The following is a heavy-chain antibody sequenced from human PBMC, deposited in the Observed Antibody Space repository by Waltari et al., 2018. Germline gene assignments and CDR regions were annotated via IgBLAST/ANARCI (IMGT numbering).Heavy chain of an antibody. CDR3: APLRGGDGNWFDP. J-gene: IGHJ5*02. CDR1: GYTFTGYY. D-gene: IGHD3-10*01. Sequence: QVQLVQSGAEVKKPGASVKVSCKASGYTFTGYYMHWVRQAPGQGLEWMGWINPNRGGTNYAQKFQGRVTMTRDTSISTAYMELSRLRSDDTAVYYCAPLRGGDGNWFDPWGQGTLVTVSS. V-gene: IGHV1-2*02. CDR2: INPNRGGT.